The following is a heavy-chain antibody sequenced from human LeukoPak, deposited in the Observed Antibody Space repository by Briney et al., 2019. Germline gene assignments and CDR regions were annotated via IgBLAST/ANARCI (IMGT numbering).Heavy chain of an antibody. CDR1: GGSVSSDY. CDR3: ARGDDYATLDY. J-gene: IGHJ4*02. V-gene: IGHV4-59*02. Sequence: PSETLSLTCTVSGGSVSSDYWSWIRQPPGKGLEWIGYIYYSGSANYNPSLKSRVTISVDTSKSQFSLKLSSVTAADTAVYYCARGDDYATLDYWGQGTLVTVSS. CDR2: IYYSGSA. D-gene: IGHD4-17*01.